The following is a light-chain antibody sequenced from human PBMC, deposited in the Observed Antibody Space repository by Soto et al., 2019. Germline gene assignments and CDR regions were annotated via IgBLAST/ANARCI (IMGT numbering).Light chain of an antibody. J-gene: IGLJ1*01. CDR2: GVS. Sequence: QSALTQPASVSGSPGQSITISCTGTSSDIGGYDYVSWYQQHPGKAPKLIISGVSDRPSGVSNRFSGSKSGNTASLTISGLQAEDEADYYCSSFTTSRAYVLGTGKKVTV. CDR1: SSDIGGYDY. CDR3: SSFTTSRAYV. V-gene: IGLV2-14*03.